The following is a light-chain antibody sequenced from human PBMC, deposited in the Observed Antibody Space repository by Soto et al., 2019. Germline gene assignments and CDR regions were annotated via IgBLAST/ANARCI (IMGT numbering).Light chain of an antibody. CDR2: DVT. CDR1: SSDVGSYDY. J-gene: IGLJ1*01. Sequence: QSALTRPASVSGSPGQSITISCTGTSSDVGSYDYVSWYQQHPGKAPKLMIYDVTNRPSGVSDRFSGSKSGNTASLTISGLQAEDEAEYFCSSYTSRSSLDVFGTGTKLTVL. V-gene: IGLV2-14*01. CDR3: SSYTSRSSLDV.